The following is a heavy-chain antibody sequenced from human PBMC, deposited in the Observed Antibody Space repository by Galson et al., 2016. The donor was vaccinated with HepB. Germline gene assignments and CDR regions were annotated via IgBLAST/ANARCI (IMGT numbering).Heavy chain of an antibody. J-gene: IGHJ6*02. CDR1: GFTFDDYA. CDR3: AKAYPLYGMDV. V-gene: IGHV3-9*01. CDR2: ITWNSGTI. Sequence: SLRLSCAASGFTFDDYAMHWVRQAPGKGLEWVSGITWNSGTIGYADSVKGRFTISRDNAKNSLYLQMNSLRAEDTAFYYCAKAYPLYGMDVWGQGTTVTVSS.